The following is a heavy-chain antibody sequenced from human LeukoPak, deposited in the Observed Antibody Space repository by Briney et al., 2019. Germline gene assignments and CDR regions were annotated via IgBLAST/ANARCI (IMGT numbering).Heavy chain of an antibody. CDR2: IIPIFGTA. D-gene: IGHD1/OR15-1a*01. CDR3: ARENNTGEDWFDP. CDR1: GGTFSSYA. Sequence: SVKVSCEASGGTFSSYAISWVRQAPGQGLEWMGGIIPIFGTANYAQKFQGRVTITADESTSTAYMELSSLRSEDTAVYYCARENNTGEDWFDPWGQGTLVTVSS. J-gene: IGHJ5*02. V-gene: IGHV1-69*01.